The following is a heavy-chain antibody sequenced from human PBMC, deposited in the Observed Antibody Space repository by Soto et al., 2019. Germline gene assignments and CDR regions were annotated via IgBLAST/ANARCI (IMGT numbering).Heavy chain of an antibody. J-gene: IGHJ4*02. CDR2: IYHSGST. Sequence: SETLSLTCAVSDYSIIRGYYWGWIRQPPGKGLEWIGSIYHSGSTYYNPSLKSRVTISVDTSKNQFSLKLSSVTAADTAVYYCARIKNYDFWSGYIDYWGQGTLVTVSS. CDR3: ARIKNYDFWSGYIDY. V-gene: IGHV4-38-2*01. D-gene: IGHD3-3*01. CDR1: DYSIIRGYY.